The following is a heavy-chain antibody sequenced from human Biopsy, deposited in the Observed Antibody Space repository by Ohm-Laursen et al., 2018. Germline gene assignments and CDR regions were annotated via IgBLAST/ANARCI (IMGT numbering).Heavy chain of an antibody. CDR3: ARDRGYYSDRTVPGYFDL. Sequence: SQTLSLTCTVSGDSISSNYWSWIRQPPGKGLEWIGYVFYTGSTDYNPSLQSRVTISVDTSKNLFSLRLRSVTPADTAIYYCARDRGYYSDRTVPGYFDLWGRGTLVTVSS. V-gene: IGHV4-59*01. D-gene: IGHD3-22*01. J-gene: IGHJ2*01. CDR2: VFYTGST. CDR1: GDSISSNY.